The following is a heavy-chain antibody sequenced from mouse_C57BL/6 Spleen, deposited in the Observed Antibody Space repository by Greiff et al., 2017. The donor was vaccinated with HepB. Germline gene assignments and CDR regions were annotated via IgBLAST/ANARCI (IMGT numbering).Heavy chain of an antibody. V-gene: IGHV5-9-1*02. CDR2: ISSGGDYI. Sequence: EVQRVESGEGLVKPGGSLKLSCAASGFTFSSYAMSWVRQTPEKRLEWVAYISSGGDYIYYADTVKGRFTISRDNARNTLYLQMSSLKSEDTAMYYCTSYYYGSSPAWFAYWGQGTLVTVSA. D-gene: IGHD1-1*01. CDR3: TSYYYGSSPAWFAY. J-gene: IGHJ3*01. CDR1: GFTFSSYA.